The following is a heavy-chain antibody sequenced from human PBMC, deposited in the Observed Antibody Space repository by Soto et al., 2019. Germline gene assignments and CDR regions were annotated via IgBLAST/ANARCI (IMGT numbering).Heavy chain of an antibody. CDR2: IYYSGST. Sequence: SATLSLTCTVSGGSISSSSYYWGWIRQPPGKGLEWIGSIYYSGSTYYNPSLKSRVTISVDTSKNQFSLKLSSVTAADTAVYYCARHAAMGDFNFDYWGQGTLVTVSS. V-gene: IGHV4-39*01. CDR1: GGSISSSSYY. D-gene: IGHD2-21*01. J-gene: IGHJ4*02. CDR3: ARHAAMGDFNFDY.